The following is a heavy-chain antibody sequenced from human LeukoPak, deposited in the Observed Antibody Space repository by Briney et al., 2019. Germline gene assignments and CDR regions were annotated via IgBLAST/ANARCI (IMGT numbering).Heavy chain of an antibody. V-gene: IGHV3-74*01. D-gene: IGHD3-22*01. Sequence: PGGSLRLSCAASGFTFSSYWMHWVRQAPGKGLVWASRISSDGISTSYADSVKGRFTISRDNAKNTLYLQMNSLRAEDTAVYYCARVRSGYYFDYWGQGTLVTVSS. J-gene: IGHJ4*02. CDR1: GFTFSSYW. CDR3: ARVRSGYYFDY. CDR2: ISSDGIST.